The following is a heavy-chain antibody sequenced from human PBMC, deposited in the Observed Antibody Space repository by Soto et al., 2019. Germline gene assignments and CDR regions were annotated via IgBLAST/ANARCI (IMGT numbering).Heavy chain of an antibody. J-gene: IGHJ6*02. V-gene: IGHV1-69*05. CDR3: ARHVPAAGYYYGMDA. CDR1: GGTFSSYA. CDR2: IIPIFGTA. D-gene: IGHD2-2*01. Sequence: QVQLVQSGAEVKKPGSSVKVSCKASGGTFSSYAISWVRQAPGQGLEWMGGIIPIFGTANYAQKFQGRVTITPDESMRTPYRELSSLRSEDTAVYYCARHVPAAGYYYGMDAWGQGTTVTVSS.